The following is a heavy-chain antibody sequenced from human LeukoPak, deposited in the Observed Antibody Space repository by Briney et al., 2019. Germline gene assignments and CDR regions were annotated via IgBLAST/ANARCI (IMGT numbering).Heavy chain of an antibody. J-gene: IGHJ4*02. CDR1: GGSISSYY. CDR2: IYYSGST. Sequence: SETLSLTCTVSGGSISSYYWSWIRQPPGKGLEWIGYIYYSGSTNYNPSLKSRVTISVDTSKNQFSLKLSSVTAADTAGYYCARLRRGVPRYFDYWGQGTLVTVSS. V-gene: IGHV4-59*01. D-gene: IGHD3-10*01. CDR3: ARLRRGVPRYFDY.